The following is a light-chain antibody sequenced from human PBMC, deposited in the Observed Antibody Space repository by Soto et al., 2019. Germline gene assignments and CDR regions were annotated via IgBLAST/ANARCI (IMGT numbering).Light chain of an antibody. V-gene: IGKV1-5*03. Sequence: DIQMTQSPSTLSASVGDRVTITCRASQSISKWLAGYQQKPGKAHKLLTYKASTLETGVPSGFSAGGSGIGFSPPLSSLQPDDFAAYYCQRSGYTFGQGTKLDIK. CDR3: QRSGYT. CDR2: KAS. J-gene: IGKJ2*01. CDR1: QSISKW.